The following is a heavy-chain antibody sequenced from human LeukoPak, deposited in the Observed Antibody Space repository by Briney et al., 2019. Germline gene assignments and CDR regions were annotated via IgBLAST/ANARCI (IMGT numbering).Heavy chain of an antibody. D-gene: IGHD5-18*01. Sequence: ASVKVSCKASGYTFTGYYMHWVRQAPGQGLEWMGWINPNSGGTNYAQKFQGRVTMTRDTPISTAYMELSRLRSADTAVYYCARGGSGYSYGYPERRVDYWGQGTLVTVSS. CDR3: ARGGSGYSYGYPERRVDY. V-gene: IGHV1-2*02. CDR1: GYTFTGYY. J-gene: IGHJ4*02. CDR2: INPNSGGT.